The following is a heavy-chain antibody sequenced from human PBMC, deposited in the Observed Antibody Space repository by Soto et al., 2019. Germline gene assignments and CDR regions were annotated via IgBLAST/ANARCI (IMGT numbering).Heavy chain of an antibody. CDR1: GGSISSYY. V-gene: IGHV4-4*07. CDR3: ATVLGSAPADLWSTWGCFDT. J-gene: IGHJ5*02. CDR2: IYTSGST. Sequence: SETLSLTCTVSGGSISSYYWSWIRQPAGKGLEWIGRIYTSGSTNYNPSLKSRVTMSVDTSKNQFSLKLSSVTAADMAVYYCATVLGSAPADLWSTWGCFDTWGQGTLVTVSS. D-gene: IGHD3-3*01.